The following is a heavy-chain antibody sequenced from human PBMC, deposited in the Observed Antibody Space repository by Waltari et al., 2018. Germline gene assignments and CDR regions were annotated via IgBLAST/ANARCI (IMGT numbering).Heavy chain of an antibody. CDR3: ARGLGSGWYYFDY. V-gene: IGHV3-33*01. CDR2: IWYDGSNK. J-gene: IGHJ4*02. Sequence: QVQLVESGGGVVQPGRSLRLSCAASGFTFSNYGMHWVHQAPGKGLEWVAVIWYDGSNKYYADSVKGRFTISRDNSKNTLYLQMNSLRAEDTAVYYCARGLGSGWYYFDYWGQGTLVTVSS. D-gene: IGHD6-19*01. CDR1: GFTFSNYG.